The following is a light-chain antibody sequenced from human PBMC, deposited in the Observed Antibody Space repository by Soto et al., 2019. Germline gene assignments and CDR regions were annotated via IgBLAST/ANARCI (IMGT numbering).Light chain of an antibody. CDR3: SSYAGSNNLKV. CDR2: EVT. V-gene: IGLV2-8*01. CDR1: SSDVGGYNY. J-gene: IGLJ1*01. Sequence: QSVLTQPRSASGSPGQSVTISCTGTSSDVGGYNYVSWYQQHPGKAPKLMIYEVTKRPSGVPDRFSGSKSGNTASLTVSGLQAEDEADYYCSSYAGSNNLKVFGTGTKVTVL.